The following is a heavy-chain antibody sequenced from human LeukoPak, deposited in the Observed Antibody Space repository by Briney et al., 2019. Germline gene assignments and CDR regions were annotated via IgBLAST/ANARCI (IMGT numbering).Heavy chain of an antibody. Sequence: GGSLRLSCAASGFTFSSYAMSWVRQAPGKGLEWVSAISGSGGSTYYADSVKGRFTISRGNSKNTLYLQMNSLRAEDTAVYYCAKGSGYGVLFYFDYWGQGTLVTVSS. V-gene: IGHV3-23*01. D-gene: IGHD4-17*01. CDR1: GFTFSSYA. CDR3: AKGSGYGVLFYFDY. CDR2: ISGSGGST. J-gene: IGHJ4*02.